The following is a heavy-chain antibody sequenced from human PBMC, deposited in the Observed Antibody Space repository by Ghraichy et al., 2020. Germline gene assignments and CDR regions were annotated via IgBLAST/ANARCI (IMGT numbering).Heavy chain of an antibody. D-gene: IGHD4-23*01. CDR2: ITSSSSTI. J-gene: IGHJ6*02. V-gene: IGHV3-48*02. Sequence: GGSLRLSCVGSGFSLSGYSMNWVRQSPGKGLEWISYITSSSSTISYADSVKGRFTISRDNAQNSLYLQMNSLRDEDTAVYYCARGSTVVRFYYYDGMDVWGQGTTVTVSS. CDR3: ARGSTVVRFYYYDGMDV. CDR1: GFSLSGYS.